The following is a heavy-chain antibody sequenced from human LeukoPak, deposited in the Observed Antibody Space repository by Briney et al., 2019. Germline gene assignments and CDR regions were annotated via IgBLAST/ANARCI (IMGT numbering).Heavy chain of an antibody. CDR2: VYYSGST. CDR3: ARGTPHYYGSGTYYIGRFDP. D-gene: IGHD3-10*01. J-gene: IGHJ5*02. Sequence: SETLSLTCTVSGGSISSRSYYWGWIRQPPGKGLEWIGSVYYSGSTYYNPSLKSRVTISIDTSKNQFSLKLSSVTAADTAVYYCARGTPHYYGSGTYYIGRFDPWGQGTLVTVSS. CDR1: GGSISSRSYY. V-gene: IGHV4-39*01.